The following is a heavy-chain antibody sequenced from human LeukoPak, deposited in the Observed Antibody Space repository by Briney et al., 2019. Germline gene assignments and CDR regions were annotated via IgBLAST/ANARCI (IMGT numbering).Heavy chain of an antibody. CDR1: GGSISSGSYY. D-gene: IGHD4-17*01. CDR3: ARQMLTTVSPFDY. CDR2: IYTSGST. J-gene: IGHJ4*02. Sequence: SQTLSLTCTVSGGSISSGSYYWSWIRQPAGKGLEWIGRIYTSGSTNYNPSLKSRVTISVDTSSNQVSLKLRSVTAADTAVYYCARQMLTTVSPFDYWGQGALVTVSS. V-gene: IGHV4-61*02.